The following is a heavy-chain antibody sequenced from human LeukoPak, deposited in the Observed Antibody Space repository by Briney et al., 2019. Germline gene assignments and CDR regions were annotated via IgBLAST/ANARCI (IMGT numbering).Heavy chain of an antibody. CDR1: GFTFSSYG. D-gene: IGHD4-17*01. Sequence: HPGGSLRLSCAASGFTFSSYGMHWVRQAPGKGLEWLAVIWYDGSNKYYVDSVKGRFTISRDNSKDTLYLQMNSLRAEDTAVYYCARDQNEGYGDYFYYFDYWGQGTLVTVSS. CDR2: IWYDGSNK. V-gene: IGHV3-33*01. CDR3: ARDQNEGYGDYFYYFDY. J-gene: IGHJ4*02.